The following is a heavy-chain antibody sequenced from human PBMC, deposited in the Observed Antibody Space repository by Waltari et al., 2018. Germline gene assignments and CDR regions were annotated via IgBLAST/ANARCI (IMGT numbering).Heavy chain of an antibody. D-gene: IGHD5-12*01. Sequence: EVQLVEAGGALIQPGGSLRLSCTVSDYTVITTYMTWVRQPPGKGLEWVSVFYSGGTTYYADSVKGRFTISRDDRKNTLYLQMNSLRAEDAAVYYCASGPGWLSHWGQGTLVTVSS. CDR3: ASGPGWLSH. J-gene: IGHJ1*01. V-gene: IGHV3-53*01. CDR2: FYSGGTT. CDR1: DYTVITTY.